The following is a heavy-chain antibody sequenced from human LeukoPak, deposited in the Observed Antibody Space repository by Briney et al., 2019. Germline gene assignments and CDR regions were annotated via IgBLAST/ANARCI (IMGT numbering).Heavy chain of an antibody. V-gene: IGHV3-23*01. D-gene: IGHD2-15*01. J-gene: IGHJ4*02. CDR1: GFTFSSYA. CDR2: ISGSGGST. Sequence: PGGSLRLSCAASGFTFSSYAMSWVRQAPGKGLEWVSAISGSGGSTYYADSVKGRFTISRDNSKNTLYLQMNSLRAEDTAVYYCAKGHCSGGSCHHDYWGQGTLVTVSS. CDR3: AKGHCSGGSCHHDY.